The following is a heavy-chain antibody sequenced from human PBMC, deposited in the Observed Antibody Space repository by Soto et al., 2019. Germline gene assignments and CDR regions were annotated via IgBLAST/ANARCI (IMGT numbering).Heavy chain of an antibody. CDR3: ARGAFTVPIDY. Sequence: SETLSLTCTFSCGSIISYYWSWIRQPAGKGLEWIGRIYTSGSTNYNPSLKSRVTMSVDTSKNQFSLKLSSVTAADTAVYYCARGAFTVPIDYWGQGTLVTVSS. CDR1: CGSIISYY. D-gene: IGHD3-3*02. CDR2: IYTSGST. J-gene: IGHJ4*02. V-gene: IGHV4-4*07.